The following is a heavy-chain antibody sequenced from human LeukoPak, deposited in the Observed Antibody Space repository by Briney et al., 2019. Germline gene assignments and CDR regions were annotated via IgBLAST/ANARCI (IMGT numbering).Heavy chain of an antibody. CDR1: GFTFSRYG. V-gene: IGHV3-9*03. CDR3: AKGGGYGPNTFDI. J-gene: IGHJ3*02. D-gene: IGHD5-24*01. CDR2: ISWNSGSI. Sequence: GGSLRLSCAASGFTFSRYGMSWVRQAPGKGLEWVSGISWNSGSIGYADSVKGRFTISRDNAKNSLYLQMNSLRAEDMALYYCAKGGGYGPNTFDIWGQGTMVTVSS.